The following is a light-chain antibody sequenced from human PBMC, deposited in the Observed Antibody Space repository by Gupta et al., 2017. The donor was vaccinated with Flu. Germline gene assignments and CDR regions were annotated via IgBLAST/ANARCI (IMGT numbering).Light chain of an antibody. V-gene: IGLV2-11*01. CDR3: CSYAGSYTNV. Sequence: SVTISCTGTSSDVGDYNYVSWYQHHPGKAPKLMIYDVSKRPSGVPDRFSGSKSGNTASLTISGLQAEDEADYYCCSYAGSYTNVFGSGTKVTVL. CDR2: DVS. J-gene: IGLJ1*01. CDR1: SSDVGDYNY.